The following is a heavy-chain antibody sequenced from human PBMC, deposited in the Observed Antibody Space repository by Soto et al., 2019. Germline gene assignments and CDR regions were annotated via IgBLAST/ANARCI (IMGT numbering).Heavy chain of an antibody. V-gene: IGHV4-59*01. CDR1: GGSISSYY. Sequence: SETLSLTCTVSGGSISSYYWSWIRQPLGKGLKWIGYIYYSGSTNYNPSLKSRVTISVDTTKNHFSLKMSSVTAADTAVYYCAGAWFDPWGQGTLVTVSS. CDR2: IYYSGST. J-gene: IGHJ5*02. CDR3: AGAWFDP.